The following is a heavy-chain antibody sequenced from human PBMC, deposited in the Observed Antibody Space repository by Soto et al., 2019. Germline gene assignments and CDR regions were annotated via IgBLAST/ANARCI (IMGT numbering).Heavy chain of an antibody. D-gene: IGHD3-16*01. CDR3: AAESELPRPCGGYMNV. CDR1: GFTFTSSA. CDR2: IVVGSGNT. Sequence: GPSVKVSCKASGFTFTSSAVQWVRQARGQRLVRIGWIVVGSGNTNYAQKFQERVTITRDMSTSTAYMELSSLRSEDTAVYYCAAESELPRPCGGYMNVWGQGXTVTVSS. J-gene: IGHJ6*02. V-gene: IGHV1-58*01.